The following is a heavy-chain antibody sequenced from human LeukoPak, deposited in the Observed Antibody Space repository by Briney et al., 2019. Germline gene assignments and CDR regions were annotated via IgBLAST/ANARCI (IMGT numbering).Heavy chain of an antibody. CDR1: GGTFSSYA. CDR2: IIPIFGTA. V-gene: IGHV1-69*06. Sequence: SVKVSCKASGGTFSSYAISWVRQAPGQGLEWMGGIIPIFGTANYAQKFQGRVTITADKSTSTAYMELSSLRSEDTAVYYCARGPYYYGSGRSYWYFDLWGRGTLVTVSS. J-gene: IGHJ2*01. D-gene: IGHD3-10*01. CDR3: ARGPYYYGSGRSYWYFDL.